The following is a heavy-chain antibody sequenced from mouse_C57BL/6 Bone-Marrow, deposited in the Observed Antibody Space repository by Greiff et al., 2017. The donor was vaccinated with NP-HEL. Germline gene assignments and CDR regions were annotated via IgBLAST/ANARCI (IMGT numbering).Heavy chain of an antibody. Sequence: QVQLQQPGAELVKPGASVKMSCKASGYTFTSYWITWVKQRPGQGLEWIGDIYPGSGSTNYNEKFKSKATLTVDTSSSTAYMQLSSLTSEDSAVYYGDSLYSYEEDWIAYWGQGNLVTVSA. J-gene: IGHJ3*01. CDR3: DSLYSYEEDWIAY. V-gene: IGHV1-55*01. CDR2: IYPGSGST. CDR1: GYTFTSYW. D-gene: IGHD2-12*01.